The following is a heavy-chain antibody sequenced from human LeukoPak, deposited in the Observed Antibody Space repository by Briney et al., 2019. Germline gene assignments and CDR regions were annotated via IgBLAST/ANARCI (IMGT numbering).Heavy chain of an antibody. Sequence: ASVRVSCKASGYTFTSYGINWVRQATGQGLEWMGWMNPNSGNTGYAQKFQGRVTMTRNTSISTAYMELSSLRSEDTAVYYCARGRISYYYGSGSHNWFDPWGQGTLVTVSS. J-gene: IGHJ5*02. D-gene: IGHD3-10*01. CDR3: ARGRISYYYGSGSHNWFDP. CDR2: MNPNSGNT. V-gene: IGHV1-8*02. CDR1: GYTFTSYG.